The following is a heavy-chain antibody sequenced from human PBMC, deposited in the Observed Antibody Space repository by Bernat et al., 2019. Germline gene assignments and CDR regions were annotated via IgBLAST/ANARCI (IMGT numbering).Heavy chain of an antibody. CDR1: GFTFSDYS. J-gene: IGHJ6*02. Sequence: VQLVESGGGVVQPGRSLRLSCVASGFTFSDYSLHWVRQAPGKGLEWVAVVSYDGRNKYYADSVQARFIISRDDSENTLYLQMDSLKSEDTAVYYCVREGAALYYYHRMDVWGRGTTVTVSS. D-gene: IGHD6-25*01. CDR2: VSYDGRNK. CDR3: VREGAALYYYHRMDV. V-gene: IGHV3-30*04.